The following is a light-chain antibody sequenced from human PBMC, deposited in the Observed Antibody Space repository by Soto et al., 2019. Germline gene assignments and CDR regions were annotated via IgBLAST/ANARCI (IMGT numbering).Light chain of an antibody. J-gene: IGKJ4*01. CDR3: QQYYSTALT. CDR2: WAS. Sequence: DIVMTQSPDSLAVSLGERATINCKSSRSVLSSSNSQNYLAWYQQKPQQPPKLLIYWASTRQSGVSDRFSGSVSGTEFTLTISSLQAEDVAVYYCQQYYSTALTFGGGTKVEIK. CDR1: RSVLSSSNSQNY. V-gene: IGKV4-1*01.